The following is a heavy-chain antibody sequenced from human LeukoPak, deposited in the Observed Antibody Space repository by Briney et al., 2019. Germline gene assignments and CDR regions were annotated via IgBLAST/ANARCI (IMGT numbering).Heavy chain of an antibody. V-gene: IGHV4-39*07. J-gene: IGHJ4*02. Sequence: PSETLSLTCTVSGGSISSSSYYWGWIRQPPGKGLEWIGSIYYSGSTYYNPSLKSRVTISVDTSKNQFSLKLSSVTAADTAVYYCARVVVAAWGQFDWGQGTLVTVSS. D-gene: IGHD2-15*01. CDR1: GGSISSSSYY. CDR3: ARVVVAAWGQFD. CDR2: IYYSGST.